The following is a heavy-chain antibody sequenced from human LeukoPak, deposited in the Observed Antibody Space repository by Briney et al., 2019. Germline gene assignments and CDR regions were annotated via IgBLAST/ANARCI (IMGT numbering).Heavy chain of an antibody. D-gene: IGHD2-8*01. Sequence: GGSLRLSCAASGFTFSDYYMSWIRQAPGKGLEWDSYISSSGSTIYYADSVKGRFTISRDNAKNSLYLQMNSLRAEDTAVYYCARTGCTNGVCYFTPVFDYWGQGTLVTVSS. CDR2: ISSSGSTI. J-gene: IGHJ4*02. CDR3: ARTGCTNGVCYFTPVFDY. V-gene: IGHV3-11*01. CDR1: GFTFSDYY.